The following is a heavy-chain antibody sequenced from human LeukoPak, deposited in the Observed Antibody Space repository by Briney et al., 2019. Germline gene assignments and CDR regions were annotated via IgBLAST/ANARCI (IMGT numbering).Heavy chain of an antibody. CDR2: IIPIFGTA. V-gene: IGHV1-69*13. D-gene: IGHD2-2*01. CDR1: GGTFSSYA. J-gene: IGHJ4*02. Sequence: SVKVSCKASGGTFSSYAISWVRQAPGQGLEWMGGIIPIFGTANYAQKFQGSVTITADESTSTAYMELSSLRSEDTAVYYCARDFHGGADQLPYYFDYWGQGTLVTVSS. CDR3: ARDFHGGADQLPYYFDY.